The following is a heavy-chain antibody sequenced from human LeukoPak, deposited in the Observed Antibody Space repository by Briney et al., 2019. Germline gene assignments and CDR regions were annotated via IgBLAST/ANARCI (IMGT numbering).Heavy chain of an antibody. CDR3: ARRDTPSKWYYYIDV. CDR1: GFMFSNYW. D-gene: IGHD2-15*01. J-gene: IGHJ6*03. CDR2: IKPDGSDK. Sequence: PGGSLRLSRIASGFMFSNYWMAWVRQVPGKGLEWLANIKPDGSDKYYVDSVKGRFTISRDNAKNSLYLQMSSLGAEDTAVYHCARRDTPSKWYYYIDVWGKGTTVRVSS. V-gene: IGHV3-7*01.